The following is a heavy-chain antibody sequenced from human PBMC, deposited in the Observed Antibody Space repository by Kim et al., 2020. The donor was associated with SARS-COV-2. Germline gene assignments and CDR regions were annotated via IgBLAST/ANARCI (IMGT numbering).Heavy chain of an antibody. V-gene: IGHV4-39*01. CDR1: GGSISSSSYY. D-gene: IGHD3-22*01. CDR3: ARVGRVNYYDSSFYYGMGR. CDR2: IYYSGST. Sequence: SETLSLTCTVSGGSISSSSYYWGWIRQPPGKGLEWIGSIYYSGSTYYNPSLKSRVTISVDTSKNQFSLKLSSVTAADTAVYYCARVGRVNYYDSSFYYGMGRWGQGTTVTVPS. J-gene: IGHJ6*02.